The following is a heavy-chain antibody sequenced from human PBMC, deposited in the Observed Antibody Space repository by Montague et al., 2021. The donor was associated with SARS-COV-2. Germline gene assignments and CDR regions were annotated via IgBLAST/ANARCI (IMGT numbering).Heavy chain of an antibody. V-gene: IGHV3-66*01. CDR2: IYIGGIT. D-gene: IGHD6-19*01. Sequence: SLRLSCAVSGFTVSNHYMSWVRQAPGKGLEWVSVIYIGGITYYADSVKGRFVISRDNSKNMLSLQMNSLRAEDTALYYCAREPAVGGEYYFDHWGQGTLVTVSS. CDR1: GFTVSNHY. J-gene: IGHJ4*02. CDR3: AREPAVGGEYYFDH.